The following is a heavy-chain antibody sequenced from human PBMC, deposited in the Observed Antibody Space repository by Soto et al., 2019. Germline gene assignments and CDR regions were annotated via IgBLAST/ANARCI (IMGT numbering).Heavy chain of an antibody. CDR1: SGSISSSNW. J-gene: IGHJ5*02. CDR3: ARASGDDFFWFDP. Sequence: QVQLQESGPGLVKPSGTLSLTCAVSSGSISSSNWWRWVRQPPGKVLEWIGEIYHSGSTNYNPSPKSRVTRSVDKSKNQFSLKLSSVTAADTAVYYCARASGDDFFWFDPWGQGTLVTVSS. V-gene: IGHV4-4*02. CDR2: IYHSGST. D-gene: IGHD3-3*01.